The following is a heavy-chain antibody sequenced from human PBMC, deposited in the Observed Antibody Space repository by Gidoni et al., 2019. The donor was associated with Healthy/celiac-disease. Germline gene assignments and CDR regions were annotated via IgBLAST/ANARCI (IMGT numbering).Heavy chain of an antibody. V-gene: IGHV1-69*01. J-gene: IGHJ3*02. CDR2: IIPIFGTA. Sequence: QVQLVQSGAEVQKPGSSVKVSCQASGGTFSSYAIRWVRQAPGQGLEWMGGIIPIFGTANYAQKFQGRGTITADESTSTAYMELSSLRSEDTAVYYCARALGAKGHAFDSWGQGTMVTVSS. D-gene: IGHD1-26*01. CDR3: ARALGAKGHAFDS. CDR1: GGTFSSYA.